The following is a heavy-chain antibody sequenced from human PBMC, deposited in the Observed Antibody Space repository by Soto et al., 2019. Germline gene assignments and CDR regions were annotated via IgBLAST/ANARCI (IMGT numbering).Heavy chain of an antibody. Sequence: SETLCLTCAVAGYSSSSINWWGWILQPPGKGLEWIGYIYYSGTTYYNPSLKSRVTMSVDTSKNQFSLKLTSVTAVDTAVYYCARREIQGPLDYWGQGTLVTAPQ. V-gene: IGHV4-28*01. J-gene: IGHJ4*02. D-gene: IGHD1-26*01. CDR1: GYSSSSINW. CDR3: ARREIQGPLDY. CDR2: IYYSGTT.